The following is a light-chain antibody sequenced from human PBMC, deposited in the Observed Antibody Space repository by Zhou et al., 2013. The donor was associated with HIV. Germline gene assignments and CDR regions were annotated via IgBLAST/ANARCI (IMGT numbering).Light chain of an antibody. Sequence: EIVLTQSPGTLSLSPGERATLSCRASQSVSSSYLAWFQQKPGQAPRLLIYGASSRATGIPDRFSGSGSGTDFTLTISRLEPEDFAVYYCQQYGTSPLTFGLGPKWIS. CDR3: QQYGTSPLT. CDR1: QSVSSSY. J-gene: IGKJ3*01. CDR2: GAS. V-gene: IGKV3-20*01.